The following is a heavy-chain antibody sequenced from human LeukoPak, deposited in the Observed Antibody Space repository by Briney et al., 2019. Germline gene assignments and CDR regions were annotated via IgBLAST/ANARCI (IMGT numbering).Heavy chain of an antibody. J-gene: IGHJ4*02. V-gene: IGHV3-23*01. Sequence: GGSLRPSCAASGFTFGNYAMCWVRQAPGKGLEWVSAIYDTTYYADSVKGRFTVSRDNSKNTLYLQMNSLKADDTAVYYCVKDEPASGWYSWGQGTLVTVSS. D-gene: IGHD6-19*01. CDR1: GFTFGNYA. CDR3: VKDEPASGWYS. CDR2: IYDTT.